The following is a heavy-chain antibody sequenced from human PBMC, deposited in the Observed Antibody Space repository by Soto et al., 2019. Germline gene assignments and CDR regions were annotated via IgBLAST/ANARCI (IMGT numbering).Heavy chain of an antibody. CDR1: GGTFSSYA. D-gene: IGHD3-22*01. CDR3: ASEAKYYYDSRPGYFDY. Sequence: QVQLVQSGAEVKKPGSSVKVSCKASGGTFSSYAISWVRQAPGQGLEWMGGIIPIFGTANYAQKFQGRVTFTADESTSTAYMELSSLRSEDTAVYYCASEAKYYYDSRPGYFDYWGQGTLVTVSS. CDR2: IIPIFGTA. V-gene: IGHV1-69*01. J-gene: IGHJ4*02.